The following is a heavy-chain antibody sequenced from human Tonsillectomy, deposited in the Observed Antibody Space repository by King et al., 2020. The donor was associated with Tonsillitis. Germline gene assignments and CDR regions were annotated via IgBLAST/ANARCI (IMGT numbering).Heavy chain of an antibody. Sequence: VQLQESGPGLVKPSETLSLTCTVSGGSIRSYYLSWIRQPPGKGLEWIGYSYYTGSTNYNPSLKSRVTISVDTSKNQFSLKLTSVTAADTAVYYCARHIGASRAFDIWGQGTMVTVSS. CDR2: SYYTGST. CDR3: ARHIGASRAFDI. V-gene: IGHV4-59*01. CDR1: GGSIRSYY. J-gene: IGHJ3*02. D-gene: IGHD3-3*01.